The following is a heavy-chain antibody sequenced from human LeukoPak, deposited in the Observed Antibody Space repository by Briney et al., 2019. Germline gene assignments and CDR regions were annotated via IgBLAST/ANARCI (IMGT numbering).Heavy chain of an antibody. Sequence: GGSLRLSCAASGFTFGSYDMHWVRQATGKGLEWVSAIGTAGDTYYPGSVKGRFTISRENAKNSLYLQMNSLRAGDTAVYYCARGARDSSGPSLARRYNWFDPWGQGTLVTVSS. CDR2: IGTAGDT. CDR3: ARGARDSSGPSLARRYNWFDP. J-gene: IGHJ5*02. D-gene: IGHD3-22*01. V-gene: IGHV3-13*01. CDR1: GFTFGSYD.